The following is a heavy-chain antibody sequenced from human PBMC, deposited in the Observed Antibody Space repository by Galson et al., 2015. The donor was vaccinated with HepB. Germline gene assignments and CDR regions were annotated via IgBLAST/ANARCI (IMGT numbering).Heavy chain of an antibody. V-gene: IGHV3-74*01. CDR3: AKDRHYGGYDP. D-gene: IGHD4-23*01. J-gene: IGHJ5*02. CDR1: GFTFSSYW. CDR2: INSDGKSS. Sequence: SLRLSCAASGFTFSSYWMTWIRQAPGKGLEWVSRINSDGKSSNYADSVKGRFIISRDNAKNTLYLQGNSLRDEDTAMYYCAKDRHYGGYDPWGQGTLVIVAS.